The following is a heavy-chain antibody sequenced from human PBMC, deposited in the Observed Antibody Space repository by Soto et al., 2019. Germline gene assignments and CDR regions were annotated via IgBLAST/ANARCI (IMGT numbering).Heavy chain of an antibody. V-gene: IGHV5-51*03. CDR3: AGWDDRSGYYYGFDY. J-gene: IGHJ4*02. Sequence: EVQLVQSGAEVKKPGESLKISCKGSGYSFTSYWIGWVRQMSGKGLEWMGIIYPGDSDTRYSPSFQGQVTISADKSIXTAYLQWSSLKASDTAMYYCAGWDDRSGYYYGFDYWGQGTLVTVSS. CDR2: IYPGDSDT. CDR1: GYSFTSYW. D-gene: IGHD3-22*01.